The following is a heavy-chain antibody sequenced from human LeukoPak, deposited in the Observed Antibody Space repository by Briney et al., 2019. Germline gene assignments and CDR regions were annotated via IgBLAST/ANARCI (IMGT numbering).Heavy chain of an antibody. Sequence: GRSLRLSCTASGFTFGDYAMSWFRQAPGKGLEWVGFIRSKAYGGTTEYAASVKGRFTISRDDSKSIAYLQMNSLRTEDTAVYYCTRGLAQLELDGFDYWGQGTLVTVSS. CDR2: IRSKAYGGTT. D-gene: IGHD1-1*01. CDR3: TRGLAQLELDGFDY. J-gene: IGHJ4*02. CDR1: GFTFGDYA. V-gene: IGHV3-49*03.